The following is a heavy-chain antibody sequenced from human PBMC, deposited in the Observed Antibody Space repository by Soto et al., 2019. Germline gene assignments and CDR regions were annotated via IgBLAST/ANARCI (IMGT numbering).Heavy chain of an antibody. V-gene: IGHV1-69*04. CDR2: IIPILGIA. J-gene: IGHJ6*03. Sequence: SVKVSCKASGGTFSSYTISWVRQAPGQGLEWMGRIIPILGIANYARKFQGRVTITADKSTSTAYMELSSLRSEDTAVYYCARDKHGDSSSGHYYYMDVWGKGTTVTVSS. D-gene: IGHD6-6*01. CDR3: ARDKHGDSSSGHYYYMDV. CDR1: GGTFSSYT.